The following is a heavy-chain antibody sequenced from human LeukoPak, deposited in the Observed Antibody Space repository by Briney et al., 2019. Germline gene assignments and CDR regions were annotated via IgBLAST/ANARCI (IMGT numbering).Heavy chain of an antibody. D-gene: IGHD6-13*01. CDR3: ARDGDSSSWLEYYFDY. V-gene: IGHV4-61*08. CDR2: IYYSGST. CDR1: GGSITSGGYY. J-gene: IGHJ4*02. Sequence: SETLSLTCTVSGGSITSGGYYWSWIRQHPGKGLEWIGYIYYSGSTNYNPSLKSRVTMSVDTSKNQFSLKLSSVTAADTAVYYCARDGDSSSWLEYYFDYWGQGTLVTVSS.